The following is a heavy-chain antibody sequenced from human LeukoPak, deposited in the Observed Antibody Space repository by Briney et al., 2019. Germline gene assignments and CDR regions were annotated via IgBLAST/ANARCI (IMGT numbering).Heavy chain of an antibody. CDR1: GYTFTSYG. CDR2: ISAYNGNT. D-gene: IGHD3-10*01. V-gene: IGHV1-18*01. Sequence: GASVKVSCKASGYTFTSYGISWVRQAPGQGLEWMGWISAYNGNTNYAQKLQGRVTMTTDTSTSTAYMELRSLRSDDTAVYYCARGPFITMVRGVIIQIDYWGQGTLVTVSS. J-gene: IGHJ4*02. CDR3: ARGPFITMVRGVIIQIDY.